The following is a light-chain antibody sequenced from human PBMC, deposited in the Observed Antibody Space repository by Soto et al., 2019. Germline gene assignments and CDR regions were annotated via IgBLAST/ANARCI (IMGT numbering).Light chain of an antibody. Sequence: TPSPFSLSASVGDRFTITCRASQGIRKDLGWYQVKPGKAPKLLIYAASTLQSGVPSRFSGSGSGTDFALTITSLQAEDFATYYCQQLRRYPSTFGGGTKVDNK. CDR1: QGIRKD. CDR2: AAS. V-gene: IGKV1-6*01. CDR3: QQLRRYPST. J-gene: IGKJ4*01.